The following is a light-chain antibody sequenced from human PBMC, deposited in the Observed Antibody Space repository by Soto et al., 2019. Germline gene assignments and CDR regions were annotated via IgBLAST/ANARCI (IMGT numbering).Light chain of an antibody. J-gene: IGKJ3*01. CDR3: QHRANWLFT. V-gene: IGKV3-11*01. CDR2: DAS. CDR1: QSVRTY. Sequence: EIVLTQSPATLSLSPGERATLSCRASQSVRTYLGWYQQKPGQAPRFLIYDASNRATGIPARFSGSGSGTDFTLTISSLEPEDFAVYYCQHRANWLFTFGPGTKVDIK.